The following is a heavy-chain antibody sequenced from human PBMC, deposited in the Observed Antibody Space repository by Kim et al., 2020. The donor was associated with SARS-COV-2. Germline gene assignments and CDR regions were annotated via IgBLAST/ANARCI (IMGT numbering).Heavy chain of an antibody. CDR2: INWQSGNI. Sequence: GGSLRLSCAASGFTFSNYAMHWVRQAPGKGLEWVSHINWQSGNIGYADSVKGRFTISRDNAKNSLYLQMNSLRAEDTALYYCGKDQGNGWSNIDYWGQGTLVTVSS. CDR3: GKDQGNGWSNIDY. CDR1: GFTFSNYA. D-gene: IGHD6-19*01. V-gene: IGHV3-9*01. J-gene: IGHJ4*02.